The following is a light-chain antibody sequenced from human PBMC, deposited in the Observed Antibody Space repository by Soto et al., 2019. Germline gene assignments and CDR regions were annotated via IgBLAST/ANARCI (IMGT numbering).Light chain of an antibody. CDR3: QQANILPPV. CDR1: LETGSR. V-gene: IGKV1-12*01. Sequence: IEMTQSPSSVSACGGDRVSITWRASLETGSRLAWYQRKPGKAPNLLIYSATPLQSGVPYRFSASGSGTYFSLTISSLQPEDFATYYCQQANILPPVFGGGTKVDIK. J-gene: IGKJ4*01. CDR2: SAT.